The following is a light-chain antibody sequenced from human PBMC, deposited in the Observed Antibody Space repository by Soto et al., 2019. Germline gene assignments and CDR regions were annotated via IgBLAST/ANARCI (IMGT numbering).Light chain of an antibody. V-gene: IGLV3-27*01. CDR2: KDS. J-gene: IGLJ2*01. Sequence: SYELTQPSSVSVSPGQTARITCSGDVLAKKYARWFHQKPGQAPVLVIYKDSERPSGIPERFSGSSSGTTVTLTISGAQVEDEADYYCYSAADNNLGVFGGGTKVTVL. CDR3: YSAADNNLGV. CDR1: VLAKKY.